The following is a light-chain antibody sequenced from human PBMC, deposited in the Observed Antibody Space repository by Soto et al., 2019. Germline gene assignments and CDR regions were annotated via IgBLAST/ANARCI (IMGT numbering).Light chain of an antibody. Sequence: EIVLTQSPATLSLSPGERATLSCRASQSVTNYVAWYQQKPGQAPRLLIYDASNRATGIPARFSGSGSGTDITLTISSLEPEDWGVYYWQQRDDRYTVGQGTKLEIK. CDR3: QQRDDRYT. CDR1: QSVTNY. CDR2: DAS. V-gene: IGKV3-11*01. J-gene: IGKJ2*01.